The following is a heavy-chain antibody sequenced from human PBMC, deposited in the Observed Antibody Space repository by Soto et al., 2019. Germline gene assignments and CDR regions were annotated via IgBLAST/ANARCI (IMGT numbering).Heavy chain of an antibody. Sequence: PGGSLRLSCAASGFTFSGSAMHWVRQASGKGLEWVGRIRSKANSYATAYAASVKGRFTISRDDSKNTAYLQMNSLKTEDTAVYYCTRHVLEYGMDVWGQGTTVTVSS. CDR1: GFTFSGSA. CDR3: TRHVLEYGMDV. J-gene: IGHJ6*02. CDR2: IRSKANSYAT. D-gene: IGHD3-3*02. V-gene: IGHV3-73*01.